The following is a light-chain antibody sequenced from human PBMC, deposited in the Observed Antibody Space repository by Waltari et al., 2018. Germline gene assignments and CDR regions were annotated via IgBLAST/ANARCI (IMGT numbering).Light chain of an antibody. CDR3: SSYTSSSTLV. CDR1: SIDVGGYNY. Sequence: HSALTQPASVSGSPGQSITISCTGTSIDVGGYNYVSWYQQHPGKAPKLMIYDVSNRPSGVSNRFSGSKSGNTASLTISGLQAEDEADYYCSSYTSSSTLVFGGGTKLTVL. V-gene: IGLV2-14*03. J-gene: IGLJ2*01. CDR2: DVS.